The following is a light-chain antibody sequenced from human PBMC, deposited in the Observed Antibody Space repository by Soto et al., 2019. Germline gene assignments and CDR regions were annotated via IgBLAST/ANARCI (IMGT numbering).Light chain of an antibody. CDR3: QQYYSHSDA. J-gene: IGKJ4*02. CDR1: QTISVS. Sequence: DIQMTQSPSSLSASVGDRVTITCRASQTISVSLAWYQQKPGKAPKLLIYNASTLHSGVPSRFSGSGSGTEFTLTISSLQPDDFATYYCQQYYSHSDAFGGGTKV. CDR2: NAS. V-gene: IGKV1-5*03.